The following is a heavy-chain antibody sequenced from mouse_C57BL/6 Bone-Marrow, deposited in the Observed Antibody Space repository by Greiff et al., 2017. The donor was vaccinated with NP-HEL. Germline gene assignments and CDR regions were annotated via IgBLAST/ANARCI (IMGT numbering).Heavy chain of an antibody. D-gene: IGHD1-1*01. CDR3: ARDYGSSPLYAMDY. CDR2: IDPSDSYT. V-gene: IGHV1-69*01. J-gene: IGHJ4*01. CDR1: GYTFTSYW. Sequence: QVQLQQPGAELVMPGASVKLSCKASGYTFTSYWMHWVKQRPGQGLEWIGEIDPSDSYTNYNQKFKGKSTLTVDKSSSTAYMQLSSLTSEDPAVYYCARDYGSSPLYAMDYWGQGTSVTVSS.